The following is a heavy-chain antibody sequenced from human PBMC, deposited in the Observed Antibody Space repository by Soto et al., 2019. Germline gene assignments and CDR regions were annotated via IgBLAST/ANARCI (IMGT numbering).Heavy chain of an antibody. CDR1: GFTFSDHA. J-gene: IGHJ4*02. D-gene: IGHD1-26*01. CDR2: VRGDFVTT. CDR3: VKEGKMGVEGFDS. Sequence: PGGSLRLSCATSGFTFSDHAMHWVRQAPEEGLEWVSGVRGDFVTTPYADSVKGRFTISRDNSKNTLYLQMNSLRAEDTAIYYCVKEGKMGVEGFDSWGQGTLVTVSS. V-gene: IGHV3-23*01.